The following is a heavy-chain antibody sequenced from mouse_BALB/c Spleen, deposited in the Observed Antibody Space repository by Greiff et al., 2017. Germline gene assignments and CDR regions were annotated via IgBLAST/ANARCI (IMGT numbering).Heavy chain of an antibody. CDR1: GFTFSSYA. D-gene: IGHD2-3*01. CDR2: ISSGGST. Sequence: EVKLMESGGGLVKPGGSLKLSCAASGFTFSSYAMSWVRQTPEKRLEWVASISSGGSTYYPDSVKGRFTISRDNARNILYLQMSSLRSEDTAMYYCARREYDGYYWFAYWGQGTLVTVSA. V-gene: IGHV5-6-5*01. CDR3: ARREYDGYYWFAY. J-gene: IGHJ3*01.